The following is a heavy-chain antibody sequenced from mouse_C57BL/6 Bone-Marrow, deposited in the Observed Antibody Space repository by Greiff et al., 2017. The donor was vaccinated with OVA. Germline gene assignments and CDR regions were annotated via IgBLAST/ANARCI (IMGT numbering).Heavy chain of an antibody. CDR2: IWSDGST. V-gene: IGHV2-6-1*01. D-gene: IGHD1-1*01. CDR3: ARHTTVVEYYFDY. CDR1: GFSLTSYG. Sequence: QVQLKESGPGLVAPSQSLSITCTVSGFSLTSYGVHWVRQPPGKGLEWLVVIWSDGSTTYNSALKSRLSISKDNSKSQVFLKMNSLQTDDTAMYYCARHTTVVEYYFDYWGQGTTLSVSS. J-gene: IGHJ2*01.